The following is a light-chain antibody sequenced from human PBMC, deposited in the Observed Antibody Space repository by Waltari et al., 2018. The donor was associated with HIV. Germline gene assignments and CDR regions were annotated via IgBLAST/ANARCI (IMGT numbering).Light chain of an antibody. CDR2: DAS. V-gene: IGKV1-33*01. CDR3: QQYDNLPC. Sequence: DSQMTQSSSSLSASVGDRFAITCQASQDISNYLNWYQQKPGKAPKLLIYDASNLETGVPSRFSGSGSGTDFTFTISSLQPEDIATYYCQQYDNLPCFGGGTKVEIK. CDR1: QDISNY. J-gene: IGKJ4*01.